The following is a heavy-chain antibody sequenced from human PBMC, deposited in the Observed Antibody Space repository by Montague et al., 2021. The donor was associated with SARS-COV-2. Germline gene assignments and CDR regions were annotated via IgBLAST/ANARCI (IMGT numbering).Heavy chain of an antibody. CDR2: IYYSGST. V-gene: IGHV4-39*01. D-gene: IGHD3-3*01. CDR3: ARHSGRDTIFGVVIIPDAFDI. Sequence: SETLSLTCTVSGSSISSSSYYWGWIRQPPGKGLEWIGCIYYSGSTYYSPSLKSRVTISVDTSKNQFSLKLSSVTAADTAVYYCARHSGRDTIFGVVIIPDAFDIWGQGTMVTVSS. J-gene: IGHJ3*02. CDR1: GSSISSSSYY.